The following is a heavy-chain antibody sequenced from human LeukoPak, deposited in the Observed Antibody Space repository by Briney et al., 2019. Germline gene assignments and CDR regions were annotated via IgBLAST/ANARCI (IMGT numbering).Heavy chain of an antibody. CDR1: GFTFSNFW. V-gene: IGHV3-23*01. J-gene: IGHJ6*02. D-gene: IGHD3-16*01. CDR3: ARNQQLGGHSYYYYGMHV. Sequence: GGSLRLSCTASGFTFSNFWMGWVRQAPGKGLEWVSGISGGGETTYYADSVKGRFTISRDTSKNTLYLQMNSLRADDTAIYYCARNQQLGGHSYYYYGMHVWAQGTTVTLPS. CDR2: ISGGGETT.